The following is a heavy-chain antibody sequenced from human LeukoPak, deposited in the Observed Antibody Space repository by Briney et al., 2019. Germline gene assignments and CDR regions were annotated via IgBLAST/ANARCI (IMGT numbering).Heavy chain of an antibody. CDR1: GYTFTGYY. J-gene: IGHJ4*02. D-gene: IGHD3-9*01. V-gene: IGHV1-2*02. CDR3: ARAHYDILTGYVPLYDY. CDR2: INPNSGGT. Sequence: ASVKVSCKASGYTFTGYYMHWVRQAPGQGLEWMGWINPNSGGTNYAQKFQGRVTMTRDTSISTAYMELSRLRSDDTAVYYCARAHYDILTGYVPLYDYWGQGTLVTVSS.